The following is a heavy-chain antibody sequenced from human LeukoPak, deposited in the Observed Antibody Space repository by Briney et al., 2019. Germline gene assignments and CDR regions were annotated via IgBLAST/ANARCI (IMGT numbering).Heavy chain of an antibody. D-gene: IGHD5-12*01. Sequence: GGSLRLSCAASGFRVSNDYMTWVRQAPGKGLEWVSFIFAGGSAYYADSVKGRFTVSRDNSKNTLYLQMSSLRAEDTAVFYCVKRSYSGTYYYDYWGQGTLVTVSS. CDR1: GFRVSNDY. CDR2: IFAGGSA. CDR3: VKRSYSGTYYYDY. J-gene: IGHJ4*02. V-gene: IGHV3-66*02.